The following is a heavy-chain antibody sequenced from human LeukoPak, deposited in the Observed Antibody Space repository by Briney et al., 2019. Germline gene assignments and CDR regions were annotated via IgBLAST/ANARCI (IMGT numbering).Heavy chain of an antibody. J-gene: IGHJ4*02. CDR2: IYYSGST. Sequence: PSETLSLTCTVSGGSISCGDYYWSWIRQPPGKGLGWIGYIYYSGSTYYNPSLKSRVTISVDTSKNQFSLKLSSVTAADTAVYYCARDGGNIDYWGQGTLVTVSS. V-gene: IGHV4-30-4*01. CDR1: GGSISCGDYY. CDR3: ARDGGNIDY. D-gene: IGHD4-23*01.